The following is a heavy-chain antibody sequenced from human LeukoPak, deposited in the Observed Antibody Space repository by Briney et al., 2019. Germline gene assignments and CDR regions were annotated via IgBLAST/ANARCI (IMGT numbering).Heavy chain of an antibody. J-gene: IGHJ4*02. CDR2: ISGSGGST. CDR3: AKDVAVAGMSFDY. Sequence: PGGSLRLSCAASGFTFSSYGMSWVRQAPGKGLEWVSAISGSGGSTYYADSVKGRFTISRDNSKNTLYLQMNSLRAEDTAVYYCAKDVAVAGMSFDYWGQGTLVTVSS. CDR1: GFTFSSYG. D-gene: IGHD6-19*01. V-gene: IGHV3-23*01.